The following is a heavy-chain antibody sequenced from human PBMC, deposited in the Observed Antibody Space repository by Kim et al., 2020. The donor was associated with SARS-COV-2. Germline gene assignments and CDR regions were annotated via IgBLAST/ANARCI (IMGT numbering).Heavy chain of an antibody. CDR2: IKADGSET. CDR1: GFTFSNFW. D-gene: IGHD3-3*02. V-gene: IGHV3-7*01. Sequence: GGSLRLSCETSGFTFSNFWMSWVRQAPGKGLEWVANIKADGSETYYVDSVRGRFTVSRDNAKNSLYLQMKSLSADDTAVYYCASDEQGGFIYNWLDAWG. J-gene: IGHJ5*01. CDR3: ASDEQGGFIYNWLDA.